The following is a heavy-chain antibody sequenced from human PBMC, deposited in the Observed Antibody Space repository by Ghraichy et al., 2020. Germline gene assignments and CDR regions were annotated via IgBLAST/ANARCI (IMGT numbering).Heavy chain of an antibody. Sequence: ASVKVSCKASGYTFTSYDINWVRQATGQGLEWMGWMNPNSGNTGYAQKFQGRVTMTRNTSISTAYMELSSLRSEDTAVYYCARRGIEDFWSGYYNEDYNWNDVHLDYWGQGTLVTVSS. CDR2: MNPNSGNT. CDR1: GYTFTSYD. D-gene: IGHD3-3*01. J-gene: IGHJ4*02. CDR3: ARRGIEDFWSGYYNEDYNWNDVHLDY. V-gene: IGHV1-8*01.